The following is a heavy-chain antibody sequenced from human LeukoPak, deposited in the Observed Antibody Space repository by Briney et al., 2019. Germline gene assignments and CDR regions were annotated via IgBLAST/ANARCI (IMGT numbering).Heavy chain of an antibody. Sequence: PGGSLRLSCAGSGFTFSSYGMHWVRQAPGKGLEWVAVISYDGSNKYYADSVKGRFTISRDNSKNTLYLQMNSLRAEDTAVYYCARAGESRVRSLAQGNYYDSSYYYYGMDVWGQGTTVTVSS. CDR1: GFTFSSYG. J-gene: IGHJ6*02. D-gene: IGHD3-22*01. V-gene: IGHV3-30*19. CDR2: ISYDGSNK. CDR3: ARAGESRVRSLAQGNYYDSSYYYYGMDV.